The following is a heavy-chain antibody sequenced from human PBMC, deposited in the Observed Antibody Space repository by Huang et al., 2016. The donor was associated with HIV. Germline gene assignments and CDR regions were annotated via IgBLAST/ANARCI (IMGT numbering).Heavy chain of an antibody. D-gene: IGHD3-9*01. CDR1: GGSFTNYY. V-gene: IGHV4-34*01. CDR2: INNGGST. J-gene: IGHJ2*01. CDR3: VRGPRYVSADWYARLRNYWFFDL. Sequence: QQQLQQWGAGLLKPSETLSLTCAVYGGSFTNYYWGWIRQPPGKGLEWIGGINNGGSTQYSPSLKSRVTISVDTFKNQVSLKLTSVSAADTAVYYCVRGPRYVSADWYARLRNYWFFDLWGRGSLVSVSS.